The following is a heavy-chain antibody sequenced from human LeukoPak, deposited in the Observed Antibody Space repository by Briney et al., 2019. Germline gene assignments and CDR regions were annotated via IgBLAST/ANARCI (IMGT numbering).Heavy chain of an antibody. CDR3: AKGLRGTYYYFDY. J-gene: IGHJ4*02. CDR2: ISGSGGST. Sequence: GGSLRLSCAASGFTFSSYAMSWVRQAPGKGLEWVSAISGSGGSTYYADSVKGRFTISRDSSKNTLYLQMNSLRAEDTAVYYCAKGLRGTYYYFDYWGQGTLVTVSS. CDR1: GFTFSSYA. V-gene: IGHV3-23*01. D-gene: IGHD1-26*01.